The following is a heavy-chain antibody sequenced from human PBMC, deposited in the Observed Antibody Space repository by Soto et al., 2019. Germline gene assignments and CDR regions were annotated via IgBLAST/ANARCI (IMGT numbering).Heavy chain of an antibody. CDR3: AKDQSFLDYYFAY. J-gene: IGHJ4*02. CDR1: GFTFSSYA. CDR2: ISGSGGST. V-gene: IGHV3-23*01. Sequence: EVQLLESGGGLVQPGGSLRLSCAASGFTFSSYAMSWVRQAPGKGLEWVSAISGSGGSTYYSDSVKGRFTISRANSNNTLYLQMNSLRAEDTAVYYCAKDQSFLDYYFAYWGQGTLVTVSS. D-gene: IGHD3-3*01.